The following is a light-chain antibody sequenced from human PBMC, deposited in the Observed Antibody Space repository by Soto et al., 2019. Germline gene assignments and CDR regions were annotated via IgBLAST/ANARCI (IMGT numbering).Light chain of an antibody. J-gene: IGKJ5*01. V-gene: IGKV3-11*01. CDR1: QSVSSY. CDR3: QQRSNWPRSIT. Sequence: EIVLTQSTATLSLSPGERATLSCRASQSVSSYLAWYQQKPGQAPRHLIYDASNRATGSPARFSGSGSGTDFTLTISSLEPEDFAVYYCQQRSNWPRSITFGQGTRLEIK. CDR2: DAS.